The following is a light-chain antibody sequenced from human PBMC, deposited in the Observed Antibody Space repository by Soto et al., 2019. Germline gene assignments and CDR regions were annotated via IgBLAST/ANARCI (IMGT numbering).Light chain of an antibody. CDR1: QSISSW. J-gene: IGKJ2*01. CDR3: QQYNSYSSYT. V-gene: IGKV1-5*01. Sequence: DIAMTQSPATLSASVGDRVTITCRASQSISSWLAWYQQKPGKAPKLLIYDASSLESGVPSRFSGSGSGTEFTLTISSLQPDDFATYYCQQYNSYSSYTFGQGTKLEIK. CDR2: DAS.